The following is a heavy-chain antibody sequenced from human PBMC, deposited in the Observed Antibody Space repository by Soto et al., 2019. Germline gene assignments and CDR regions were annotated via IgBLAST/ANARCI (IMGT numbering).Heavy chain of an antibody. D-gene: IGHD4-17*01. CDR1: GFSLSTSGVG. CDR2: IYWDDDK. V-gene: IGHV2-5*02. Sequence: SGPTLVNPPQTLTLTCTFSGFSLSTSGVGVGWIRQPPGKALEWLALIYWDDDKRYSPSLKDRLAISKDTSSNQVVLTITNIDPGDSATYFCAHAGDYDLLTFDHWGPGTLVTVSS. CDR3: AHAGDYDLLTFDH. J-gene: IGHJ4*02.